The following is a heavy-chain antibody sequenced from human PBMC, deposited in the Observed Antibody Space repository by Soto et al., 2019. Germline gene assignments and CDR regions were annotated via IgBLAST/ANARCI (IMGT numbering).Heavy chain of an antibody. CDR1: GFTFSSYS. V-gene: IGHV3-21*01. Sequence: EVQLVESGGGLVKPGGSLRLSCAASGFTFSSYSMNWVRQAPGKGLEWVSSISSSSSYIYYADSVKGRFTISRDNAKNSLYLQMNSLRAEDTAVDYCARGYCSSTSCYYYYYMDVWGKGTTVTVSS. D-gene: IGHD2-2*01. CDR3: ARGYCSSTSCYYYYYMDV. CDR2: ISSSSSYI. J-gene: IGHJ6*03.